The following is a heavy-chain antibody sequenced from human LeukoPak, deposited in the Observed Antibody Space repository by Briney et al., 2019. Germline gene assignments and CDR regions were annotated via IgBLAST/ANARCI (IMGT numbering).Heavy chain of an antibody. V-gene: IGHV1-2*02. J-gene: IGHJ4*02. Sequence: ASVKVSCKASGYTFTDYFIHWVRQAPGQGLEWMGWINPNSGGTDYAQKFQGRVTMTRDTSISTTYMDLSSLRSDDTAVYFCARGDYYDSSGYPDYWGQGTLVTVSS. CDR3: ARGDYYDSSGYPDY. D-gene: IGHD3-22*01. CDR2: INPNSGGT. CDR1: GYTFTDYF.